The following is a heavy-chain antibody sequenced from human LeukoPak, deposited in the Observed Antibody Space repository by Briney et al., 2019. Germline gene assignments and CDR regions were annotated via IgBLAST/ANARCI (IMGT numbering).Heavy chain of an antibody. CDR1: GYTFTGYY. CDR3: ARESVSLYYYDSSGYLAPGTRWFDP. D-gene: IGHD3-22*01. CDR2: INPNSGGT. J-gene: IGHJ5*02. V-gene: IGHV1-2*02. Sequence: GASVKVSCKASGYTFTGYYMHWVRQAPGQGLEWMGWINPNSGGTNYAQKFQGRVTMTRDTSISTAYMELSRLRSDDTAVYYCARESVSLYYYDSSGYLAPGTRWFDPWGQGTLVTASS.